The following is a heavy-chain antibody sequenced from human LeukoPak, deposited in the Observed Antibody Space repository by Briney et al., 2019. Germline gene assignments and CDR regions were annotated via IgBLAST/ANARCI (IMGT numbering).Heavy chain of an antibody. CDR2: IYTSGST. J-gene: IGHJ4*02. V-gene: IGHV4-4*07. Sequence: XXXSXXTYYWSWIRQPAGKGXXWIGRIYTSGSTXYNPSLKSRVTMSVDXSKNQFSLKLSSVTAADTAVYYCXXXXXXXXXDVRPFDYWGQGTLVTVSS. CDR3: XXXXXXXXXDVRPFDY. CDR1: XXSXXTYY.